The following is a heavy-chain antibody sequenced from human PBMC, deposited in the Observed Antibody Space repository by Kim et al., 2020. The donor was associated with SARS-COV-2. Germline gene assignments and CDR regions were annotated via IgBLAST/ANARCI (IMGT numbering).Heavy chain of an antibody. J-gene: IGHJ4*02. Sequence: KLQGRVTMTTETSTSTAYMELRSLRSDDTAVYYCARLGGEVYAKLIDYWGQGTLVTVSS. D-gene: IGHD2-8*01. CDR3: ARLGGEVYAKLIDY. V-gene: IGHV1-18*01.